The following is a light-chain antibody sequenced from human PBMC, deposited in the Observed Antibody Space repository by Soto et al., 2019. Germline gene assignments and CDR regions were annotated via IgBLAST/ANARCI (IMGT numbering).Light chain of an antibody. CDR1: QSVGSN. CDR3: QHYTNWPYT. Sequence: EIVMTQSPATLSVSPEERASLSCRASQSVGSNLDWYQQTAGQAPRLLIYCASTRATGIPARFSGSGSGTEFTLTISSLQYEDFAVYSCQHYTNWPYTFGQGTKLEIK. CDR2: CAS. V-gene: IGKV3-15*01. J-gene: IGKJ2*01.